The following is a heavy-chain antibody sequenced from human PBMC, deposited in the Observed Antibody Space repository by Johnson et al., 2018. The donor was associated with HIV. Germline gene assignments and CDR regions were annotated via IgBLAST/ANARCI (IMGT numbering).Heavy chain of an antibody. J-gene: IGHJ3*02. CDR3: ARPEIVEIPAGAFDI. D-gene: IGHD2-2*01. CDR1: GFTFDDYG. CDR2: INWNGGST. V-gene: IGHV3-20*04. Sequence: VQLVESGGGVVRPGGSLRLSCAASGFTFDDYGMSWVRQAPEKGLEWVSDINWNGGSTGYADSVKGRFTISRDNAKNSLYLQMNSQRSEDTAVYYCARPEIVEIPAGAFDIWGQGTVVTVSS.